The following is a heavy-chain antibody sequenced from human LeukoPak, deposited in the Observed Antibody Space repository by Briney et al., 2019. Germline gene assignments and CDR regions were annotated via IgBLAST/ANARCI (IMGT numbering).Heavy chain of an antibody. Sequence: SETLSLTCTVSGGSISSYYWSWIRQPPGKGLEWIGYIYYSGSTNYNPSLKSRVTISVDTSRNQFSLKLSSVTAADTAVYYCATQGLELRGQFDYWGQGTLVTVSS. V-gene: IGHV4-59*01. D-gene: IGHD1-7*01. CDR1: GGSISSYY. CDR2: IYYSGST. J-gene: IGHJ4*02. CDR3: ATQGLELRGQFDY.